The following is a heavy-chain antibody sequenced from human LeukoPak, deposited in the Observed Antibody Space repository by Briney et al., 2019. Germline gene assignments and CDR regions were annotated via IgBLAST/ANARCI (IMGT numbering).Heavy chain of an antibody. Sequence: GESLKISCQGPGYSFTSYWISWVRQMPGKGLGWMGRFDPSDSYTNYSPSCQGHVTISADKSISTAYLQWSSLKASDTAMYYCARQTAARPWFDPWGQGTLVTVSS. CDR2: FDPSDSYT. D-gene: IGHD6-6*01. CDR3: ARQTAARPWFDP. CDR1: GYSFTSYW. J-gene: IGHJ5*02. V-gene: IGHV5-10-1*01.